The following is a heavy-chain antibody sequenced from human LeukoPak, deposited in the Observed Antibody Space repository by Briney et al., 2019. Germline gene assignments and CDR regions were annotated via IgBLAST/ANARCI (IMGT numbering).Heavy chain of an antibody. J-gene: IGHJ4*02. CDR3: ARDRWLSRRAYISSQVY. CDR1: GYTFTSYG. D-gene: IGHD6-13*01. Sequence: GASVKVSCKASGYTFTSYGISWVRQAPGQGLEWMGWISAYNGNTNYAQKLQGRVTMTTDTSTSTAYMELRSLRSDDTAVYYCARDRWLSRRAYISSQVYWGQGTLVTVSS. V-gene: IGHV1-18*01. CDR2: ISAYNGNT.